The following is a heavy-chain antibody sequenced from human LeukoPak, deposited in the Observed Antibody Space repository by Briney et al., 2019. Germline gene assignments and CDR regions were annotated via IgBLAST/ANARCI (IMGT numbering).Heavy chain of an antibody. J-gene: IGHJ4*02. CDR3: ARDSVPKGDPFDY. CDR1: GFTFSSYA. V-gene: IGHV3-30*04. CDR2: ISYDGSNK. D-gene: IGHD2-21*02. Sequence: QPGRSLRLSCAASGFTFSSYAMHWVRQAPGKGLEWVAVISYDGSNKYYADSGKGRFTISRDNSKNTLYLQMNSLRAEDTAVYYCARDSVPKGDPFDYWGQGTLVTVSS.